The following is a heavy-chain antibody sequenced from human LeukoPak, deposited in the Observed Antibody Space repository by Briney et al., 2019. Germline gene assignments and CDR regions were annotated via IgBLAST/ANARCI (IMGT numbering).Heavy chain of an antibody. CDR2: IIPIFGTA. CDR3: ARCDLGYDYHATYYYGMDV. J-gene: IGHJ6*02. CDR1: GGTFSSYA. D-gene: IGHD3-16*01. V-gene: IGHV1-69*13. Sequence: GASVKVSCKASGGTFSSYAISWVRQAPGQGLEWMGGIIPIFGTANYAQKFQGRVTITADESTSTAYMELSSLRSEDTAVYYCARCDLGYDYHATYYYGMDVWGQGTTVTVSS.